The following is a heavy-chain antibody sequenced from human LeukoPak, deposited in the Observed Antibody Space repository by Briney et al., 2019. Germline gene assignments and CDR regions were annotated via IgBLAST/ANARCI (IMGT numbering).Heavy chain of an antibody. V-gene: IGHV3-48*03. CDR3: TELGITMIGGV. CDR1: GFTFSSYE. J-gene: IGHJ6*04. CDR2: ISSSGSTI. Sequence: GGSLRLSCAASGFTFSSYEMNWVRQAPGKGLEWVSYISSSGSTIYYADPVKGRFTISRDNAKNSLYLQMNSLRAEDTAVYYCTELGITMIGGVWGKGTTVTISS. D-gene: IGHD3-10*02.